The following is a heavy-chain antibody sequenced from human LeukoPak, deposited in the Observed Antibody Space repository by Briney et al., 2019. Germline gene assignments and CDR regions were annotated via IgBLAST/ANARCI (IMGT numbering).Heavy chain of an antibody. CDR2: IIPIFGTA. Sequence: ASVKVSCKASGGTFSSYANSWVRQAPGQGLEWMGGIIPIFGTANYAQKFQGRVTITTDESTSTAYMELSSLRSEDTAVYYCARDGQQQIDYYMDVWGKGTTVTVSS. J-gene: IGHJ6*03. D-gene: IGHD6-13*01. CDR1: GGTFSSYA. CDR3: ARDGQQQIDYYMDV. V-gene: IGHV1-69*05.